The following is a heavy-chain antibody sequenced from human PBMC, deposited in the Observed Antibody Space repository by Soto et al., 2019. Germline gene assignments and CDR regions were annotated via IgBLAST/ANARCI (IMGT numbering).Heavy chain of an antibody. V-gene: IGHV5-51*03. J-gene: IGHJ6*02. CDR2: IYPGDSDT. CDR3: ARRMRVRARHLYGMDV. CDR1: GYSFTSYW. Sequence: EVQLVQSGAEVKKPGESLKISCKGSGYSFTSYWIGWVRQMTGKGLEWMGIIYPGDSDTRYSPSFQGQVTISADKSISTAYLQWSSLKASDTAMYYCARRMRVRARHLYGMDVWGQGTTVTVSS. D-gene: IGHD3-10*01.